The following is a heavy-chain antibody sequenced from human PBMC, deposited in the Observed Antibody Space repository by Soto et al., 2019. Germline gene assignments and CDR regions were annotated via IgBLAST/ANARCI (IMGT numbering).Heavy chain of an antibody. V-gene: IGHV3-9*01. Sequence: EVQLVESGGGLVQPGRSLRLSCAASGFTFEDYAMHWVRQAPGKGLEWVSGISWNSGSIGYADSVKGRFTISRDNAKNSLYLQMNSLRAEDTALYYCAKGSYCSGGSCYDYYYGMDVWGQGTTVTVSS. J-gene: IGHJ6*02. CDR3: AKGSYCSGGSCYDYYYGMDV. D-gene: IGHD2-15*01. CDR1: GFTFEDYA. CDR2: ISWNSGSI.